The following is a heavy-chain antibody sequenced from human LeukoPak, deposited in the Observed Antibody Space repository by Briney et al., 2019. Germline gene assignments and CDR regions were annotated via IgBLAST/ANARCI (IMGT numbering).Heavy chain of an antibody. CDR2: ISSSSNYI. V-gene: IGHV3-21*01. D-gene: IGHD1-26*01. CDR1: GFTFSSYT. J-gene: IGHJ4*02. Sequence: PGGSLRLSCAASGFTFSSYTMTWVRQAPGKGLEWVSSISSSSNYIYYADSVKGRFISSRDNAKNSLYLQMNSLRAEDTAVYYCARDLRELPLWGQGTLVTVSS. CDR3: ARDLRELPL.